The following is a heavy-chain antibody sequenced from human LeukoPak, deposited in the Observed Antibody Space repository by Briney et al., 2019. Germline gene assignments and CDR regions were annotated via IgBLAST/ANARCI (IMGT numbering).Heavy chain of an antibody. V-gene: IGHV3-74*01. CDR3: LRCGLLVGASKVAFDH. Sequence: GGSMRLSCAASGLTLSSYWMHWVRQARGKGLVWVSRIKSDGSSTSYADSAKGRFTSPRDNAKNTLYLQMNSLRAEGTAVYDCLRCGLLVGASKVAFDHWGQGTLVTVSS. CDR1: GLTLSSYW. J-gene: IGHJ5*02. D-gene: IGHD1-26*01. CDR2: IKSDGSST.